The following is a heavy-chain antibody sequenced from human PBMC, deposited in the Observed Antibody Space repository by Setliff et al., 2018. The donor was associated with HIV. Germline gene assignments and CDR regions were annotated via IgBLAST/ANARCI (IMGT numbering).Heavy chain of an antibody. D-gene: IGHD6-6*01. CDR1: GFTFGDYA. V-gene: IGHV3-49*03. CDR2: IRDKNSGGTA. CDR3: TRDRHTSSSAYFDY. J-gene: IGHJ4*02. Sequence: GGSLRLSCTGTGFTFGDYATTWFRQAPGKGLEWVGFIRDKNSGGTAEYAASVKGRFTISRDDSKSIAYLQMNSLKTEDTAVYYCTRDRHTSSSAYFDYWGQGTLVTIS.